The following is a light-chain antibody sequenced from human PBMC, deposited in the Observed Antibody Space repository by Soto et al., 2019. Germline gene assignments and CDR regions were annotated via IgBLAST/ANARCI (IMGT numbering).Light chain of an antibody. V-gene: IGLV2-8*01. CDR3: SSFTGSDNP. CDR2: EVS. CDR1: SSDIGAYNY. Sequence: QSALTQPPSASGSPGQSVTISCTGTSSDIGAYNYVSWYQQYPGKAPKLIIYEVSQRPSGVPDRFSGSKSGNMASLTVSGLQLEDEADYYCSSFTGSDNPFGGGTKVTVL. J-gene: IGLJ2*01.